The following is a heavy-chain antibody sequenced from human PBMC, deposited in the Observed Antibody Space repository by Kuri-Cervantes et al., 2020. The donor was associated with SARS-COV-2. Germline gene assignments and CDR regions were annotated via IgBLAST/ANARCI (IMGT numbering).Heavy chain of an antibody. CDR1: GFTFSSYA. CDR2: ISYDGSNK. J-gene: IGHJ4*02. CDR3: AKGDSSGGLLY. D-gene: IGHD3-22*01. V-gene: IGHV3-30-3*01. Sequence: GGSLRLSCAASGFTFSSYAMHWVRQAPGKGLEWVAVISYDGSNKYYADSVKGRFTISRDNSKNTLYLQMNSLRAEDTAVYYCAKGDSSGGLLYWGQGTLVTVSS.